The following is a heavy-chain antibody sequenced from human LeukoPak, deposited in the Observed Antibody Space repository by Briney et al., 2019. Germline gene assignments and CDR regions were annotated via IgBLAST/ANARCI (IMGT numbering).Heavy chain of an antibody. CDR3: ARGVGLPYYYDSSGYYPY. CDR2: ISSSGSYI. CDR1: GFTFSDYY. V-gene: IGHV3-11*04. J-gene: IGHJ4*02. Sequence: GGSLRLSCAASGFTFSDYYMSWIRQAPGKGLEWVSYISSSGSYIYYADSVKGRFTISRDNAKNSLYLQMNSLRAEDTAVYYCARGVGLPYYYDSSGYYPYWGQGTLVTVSS. D-gene: IGHD3-22*01.